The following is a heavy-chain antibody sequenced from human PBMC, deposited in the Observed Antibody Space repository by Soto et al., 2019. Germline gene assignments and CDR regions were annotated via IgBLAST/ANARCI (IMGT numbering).Heavy chain of an antibody. CDR1: GGSISSGDYY. CDR2: IYYSGST. J-gene: IGHJ6*02. CDR3: ARAYCSSTSCYNGMDV. D-gene: IGHD2-2*01. V-gene: IGHV4-30-4*01. Sequence: SETLSLTCTVSGGSISSGDYYWIWIRQPPGKGLEWIGYIYYSGSTYYNPSLKSRVTISVDTSKNQFSLKLSSVTAADTAVYYCARAYCSSTSCYNGMDVWGQGTTVTVSS.